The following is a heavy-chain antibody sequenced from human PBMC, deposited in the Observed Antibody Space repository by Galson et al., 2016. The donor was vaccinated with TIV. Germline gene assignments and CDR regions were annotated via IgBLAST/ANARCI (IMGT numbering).Heavy chain of an antibody. V-gene: IGHV4-38-2*02. D-gene: IGHD4-17*01. Sequence: ETLSLTCAVSGYSINSGYYWGWIRQPPGKGLQWIGSIYESGTTYYNPSLKSRLTMSVDTSKNQFSLKLSPVSAADTAVYYCVREGSTVTMHHYFGMDVWGQGTLVTVSS. J-gene: IGHJ6*02. CDR3: VREGSTVTMHHYFGMDV. CDR1: GYSINSGYY. CDR2: IYESGTT.